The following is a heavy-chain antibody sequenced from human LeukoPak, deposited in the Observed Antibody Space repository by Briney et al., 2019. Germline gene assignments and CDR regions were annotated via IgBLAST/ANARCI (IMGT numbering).Heavy chain of an antibody. V-gene: IGHV3-23*01. CDR2: ISGSGGST. D-gene: IGHD4-17*01. J-gene: IGHJ6*03. CDR3: ARLGYGDYGGYYYYLDV. Sequence: GGSLRLSCAASGFTFSSYGMSWVRQAPGKGLEWVSAISGSGGSTYYADSVKGRFTISRDNSKNTLYLQMNSLRAEDTAVYYCARLGYGDYGGYYYYLDVWGKGTTVTISS. CDR1: GFTFSSYG.